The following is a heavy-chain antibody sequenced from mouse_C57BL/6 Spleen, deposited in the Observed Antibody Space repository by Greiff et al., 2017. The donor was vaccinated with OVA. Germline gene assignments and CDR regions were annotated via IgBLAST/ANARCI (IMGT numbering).Heavy chain of an antibody. V-gene: IGHV1-50*01. CDR1: GYTFTSYW. D-gene: IGHD4-1*01. CDR3: ARRGTGTFDY. Sequence: VKLQQPGAELVKPGASVKLSCKASGYTFTSYWMQWVKQRPGQGLEWIGEIDPSDSYTNYNQKFKGKATLTVDTSSSTAYMQLSSLTSEDSAVYYCARRGTGTFDYWGQGTTLTVSS. CDR2: IDPSDSYT. J-gene: IGHJ2*01.